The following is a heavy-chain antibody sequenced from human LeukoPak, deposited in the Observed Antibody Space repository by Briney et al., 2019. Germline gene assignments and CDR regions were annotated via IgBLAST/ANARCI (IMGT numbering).Heavy chain of an antibody. CDR3: ARAQYGSGSFWSFDI. D-gene: IGHD3-10*01. Sequence: GGSLRLSCAASGFTFSSYDMHWVRQATGKGLEWVSAIGTAGDTYYPGSVKGRLTISRENAKHSLYLQITSLRAGDTAVYYCARAQYGSGSFWSFDIWGQGTRVTVSS. V-gene: IGHV3-13*04. CDR2: IGTAGDT. CDR1: GFTFSSYD. J-gene: IGHJ3*02.